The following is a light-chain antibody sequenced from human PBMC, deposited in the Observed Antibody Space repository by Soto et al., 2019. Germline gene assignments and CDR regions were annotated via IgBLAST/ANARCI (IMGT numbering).Light chain of an antibody. CDR1: QYIASH. V-gene: IGKV1-39*01. J-gene: IGKJ1*01. CDR3: QQSYGSLTWT. CDR2: GAS. Sequence: DIQMTQSPSSLSAFVGDRVTITCRASQYIASHLNWYQQKPGKAPELLIHGASSLQSGVPSRFSGSGSGTDFTLTINSLQPEDFATYYCQQSYGSLTWTFGQGTKVDIK.